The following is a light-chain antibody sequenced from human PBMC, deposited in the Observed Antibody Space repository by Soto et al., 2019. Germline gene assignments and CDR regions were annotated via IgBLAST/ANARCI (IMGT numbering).Light chain of an antibody. CDR3: QQYNSYSLT. Sequence: DIQMTQSPSTLSASVGDRVTITCRASQSISSWLAWYQQKPGKAPKLLIYDASSLDSGVPSRFSGSGSGTAFTLTISSLQPDDFATYYCQQYNSYSLTFGQGTKVEIK. J-gene: IGKJ1*01. V-gene: IGKV1-5*01. CDR1: QSISSW. CDR2: DAS.